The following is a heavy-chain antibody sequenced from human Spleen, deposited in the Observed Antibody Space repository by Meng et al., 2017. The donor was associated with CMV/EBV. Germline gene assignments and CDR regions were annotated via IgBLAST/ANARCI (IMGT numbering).Heavy chain of an antibody. CDR1: GFSFTTYG. CDR2: ISASGGST. CDR3: ARAKTTIFGVIMDV. D-gene: IGHD3-3*01. V-gene: IGHV3-23*01. Sequence: GGSLRLSCAASGFSFTTYGMSWVRQPPGKGLEWVSTISASGGSTYYADSVKGRFTISRDNSRNTKYFQMNGLRAEDTAVYYCARAKTTIFGVIMDVWGQGTTVTVSS. J-gene: IGHJ6*02.